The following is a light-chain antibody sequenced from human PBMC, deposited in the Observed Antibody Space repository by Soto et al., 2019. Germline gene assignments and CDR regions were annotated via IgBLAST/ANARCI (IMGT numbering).Light chain of an antibody. Sequence: QAVVTQPASVSGSPGQSITIPCTGTSSDVGASNYVSWYRQHPGKAPTLMIHEVSHRPSGVSSRFSGSKSGNTASLTISGLQAEDEADYYCSSHSISSTLVFGGGTKLTVL. CDR2: EVS. CDR1: SSDVGASNY. J-gene: IGLJ2*01. CDR3: SSHSISSTLV. V-gene: IGLV2-14*01.